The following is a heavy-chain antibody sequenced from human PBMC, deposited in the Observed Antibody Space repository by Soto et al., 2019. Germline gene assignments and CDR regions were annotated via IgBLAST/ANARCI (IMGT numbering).Heavy chain of an antibody. Sequence: EVQLVESGGGLVKPGGSLRLSCAASGFTFSNAWMNWVRQAPGKGLEWVGRIKSKTYGGTTDYVAPVKGRFTISRDDSKNTLYLQMNSLKTEDTAVYYCTTDEIDTTGWEFACWGQGTLVTVSS. V-gene: IGHV3-15*01. D-gene: IGHD6-19*01. CDR2: IKSKTYGGTT. J-gene: IGHJ4*02. CDR3: TTDEIDTTGWEFAC. CDR1: GFTFSNAW.